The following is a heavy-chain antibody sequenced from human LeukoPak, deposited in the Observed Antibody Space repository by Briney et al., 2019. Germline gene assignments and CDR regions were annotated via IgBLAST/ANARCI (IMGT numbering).Heavy chain of an antibody. V-gene: IGHV3-30*02. CDR2: IRYDGNND. CDR1: GFTLNNYG. J-gene: IGHJ3*02. Sequence: GGSLRLSCAASGFTLNNYGIHWVRQAPGKGLEWVAFIRYDGNNDYYADSVKGRFTVSGDNSKNTLYLEMDSLRAEDTAVYYCAKNYYSDTSSYFRYAFDIWGQGTVVTVSS. D-gene: IGHD3-22*01. CDR3: AKNYYSDTSSYFRYAFDI.